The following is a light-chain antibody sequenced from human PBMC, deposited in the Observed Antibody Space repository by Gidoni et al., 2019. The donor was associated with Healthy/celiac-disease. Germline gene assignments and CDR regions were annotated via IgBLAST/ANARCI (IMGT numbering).Light chain of an antibody. CDR2: AAS. CDR1: QGISSY. CDR3: QQLNSYPPFT. V-gene: IGKV1-9*01. Sequence: DIQLTQSPSFLSASVGDRVPITCRASQGISSYLAWYQQKPGKAPKLLIYAASTLQSGVPSRFSGSGSGTEFTLTISSLQPEDFATYYCQQLNSYPPFTFGPGTKVDIK. J-gene: IGKJ3*01.